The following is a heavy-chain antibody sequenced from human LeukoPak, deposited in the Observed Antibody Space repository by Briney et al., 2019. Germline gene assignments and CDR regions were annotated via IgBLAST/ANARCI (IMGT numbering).Heavy chain of an antibody. Sequence: ASVKVSCKASGYTFTGYYMHWVRQAPGQGLEWMGWINPNSGGTNYAQKFQGRVTMTRDTSISTAYMELSRLRSDDTAVYYCAREHGSGSYYTDYWSQGTLVTVSS. D-gene: IGHD3-10*01. J-gene: IGHJ4*02. V-gene: IGHV1-2*02. CDR3: AREHGSGSYYTDY. CDR1: GYTFTGYY. CDR2: INPNSGGT.